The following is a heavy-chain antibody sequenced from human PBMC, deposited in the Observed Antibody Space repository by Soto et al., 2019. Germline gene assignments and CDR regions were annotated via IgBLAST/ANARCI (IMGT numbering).Heavy chain of an antibody. CDR3: ARGITIFGVVSYYYYGMDV. V-gene: IGHV3-33*08. J-gene: IGHJ6*02. D-gene: IGHD3-3*01. CDR1: GFTFSSYG. Sequence: GGSLRLSCVASGFTFSSYGMHWVRQAPGKGLEWVAVIWYDGSNKYYADSVKGRFTISRDNSKNTLYLQMNSLRAEDTAVYYCARGITIFGVVSYYYYGMDVWGQGTTVTVSS. CDR2: IWYDGSNK.